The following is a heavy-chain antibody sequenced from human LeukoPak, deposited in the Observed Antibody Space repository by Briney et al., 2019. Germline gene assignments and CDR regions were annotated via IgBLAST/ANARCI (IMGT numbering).Heavy chain of an antibody. CDR2: ISTNGGST. Sequence: GGSLRLSCAASGFPFSSYAMSWVREAPGKGLEWVSTISTNGGSTNYADSVKGRFTISRDNSQNTLYLQMNSLRAEDTAVYYCAEGISGSHHWFDPWGQGTLVTVSS. D-gene: IGHD1-26*01. CDR3: AEGISGSHHWFDP. V-gene: IGHV3-23*01. CDR1: GFPFSSYA. J-gene: IGHJ5*02.